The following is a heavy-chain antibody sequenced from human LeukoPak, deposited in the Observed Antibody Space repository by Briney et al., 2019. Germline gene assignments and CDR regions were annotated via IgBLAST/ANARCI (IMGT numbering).Heavy chain of an antibody. Sequence: PSETLSLTCTVSGGSISSSSYYWGWIRQPPGKGLEWIGSIYYSRSTYYNPSLKSRVTISVDTSKNQFSLKLSSVTAADTAVYYCARYYDYGDYIDYWGQGTLVTVSS. CDR1: GGSISSSSYY. D-gene: IGHD3-16*01. J-gene: IGHJ4*02. V-gene: IGHV4-39*07. CDR2: IYYSRST. CDR3: ARYYDYGDYIDY.